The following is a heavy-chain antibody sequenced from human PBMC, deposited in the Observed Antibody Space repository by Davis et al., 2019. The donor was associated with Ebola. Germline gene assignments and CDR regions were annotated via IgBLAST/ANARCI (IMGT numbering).Heavy chain of an antibody. J-gene: IGHJ6*02. Sequence: GGSLRLSCEASGFTFSDYGMHWLRQAPGKGLEWVAGIWSNVITTFYTESVEGRFTISRDNSKNTLFLQMNSLRAEDTAVYYCARVGEYYDCWSGYYHYYYYGMDVWGQGTTVTVSS. D-gene: IGHD3-3*01. CDR3: ARVGEYYDCWSGYYHYYYYGMDV. CDR1: GFTFSDYG. V-gene: IGHV3-33*01. CDR2: IWSNVITT.